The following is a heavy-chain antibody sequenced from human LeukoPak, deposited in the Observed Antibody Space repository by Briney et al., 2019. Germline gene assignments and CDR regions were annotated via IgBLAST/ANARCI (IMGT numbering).Heavy chain of an antibody. CDR1: GGSISSGGYY. D-gene: IGHD5-12*01. CDR2: IYYSGST. J-gene: IGHJ4*02. CDR3: ARDRLRGHFDY. V-gene: IGHV4-31*03. Sequence: SETLSLTCTVSGGSISSGGYYWSWIRQHPGKGLEWIGYIYYSGSTYYNPSLKSRVTISVDTPKNQFSLKLSSVTAADTAVYYCARDRLRGHFDYWGQGTLVTVSS.